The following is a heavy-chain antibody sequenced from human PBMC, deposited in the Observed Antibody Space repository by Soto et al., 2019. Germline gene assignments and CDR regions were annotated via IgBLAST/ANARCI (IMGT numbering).Heavy chain of an antibody. CDR3: ARGGINCSSTSCYYNWFDP. CDR2: INHSGST. Sequence: SETLSLTCAVYGGSFSGYYWSWIRQPPGKGLEWIGEINHSGSTNYNPSLESRVTISVDTSKNQFSLKLSSVTAADTAVYYCARGGINCSSTSCYYNWFDPWGQGTLVTV. CDR1: GGSFSGYY. J-gene: IGHJ5*02. D-gene: IGHD2-2*01. V-gene: IGHV4-34*01.